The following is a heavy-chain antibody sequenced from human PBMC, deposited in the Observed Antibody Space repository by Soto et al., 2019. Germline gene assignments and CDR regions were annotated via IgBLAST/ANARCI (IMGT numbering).Heavy chain of an antibody. D-gene: IGHD2-2*02. CDR2: IIPIFGTA. Sequence: SVKVSCKASGGTFSSYAISWVRQAPGQGLEWMGGIIPIFGTANYAQKFQGRVTITADESTSTAYMELSSLRSEDTAVYYCARGVQYCSSTSCYNLPFDYWGQGTLVTVYS. V-gene: IGHV1-69*13. CDR1: GGTFSSYA. J-gene: IGHJ4*02. CDR3: ARGVQYCSSTSCYNLPFDY.